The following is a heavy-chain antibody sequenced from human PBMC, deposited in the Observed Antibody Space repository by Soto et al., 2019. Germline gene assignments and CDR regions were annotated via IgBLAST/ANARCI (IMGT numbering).Heavy chain of an antibody. V-gene: IGHV3-33*01. J-gene: IGHJ4*02. CDR2: IWYDGSNK. Sequence: GGSLRLSCAASGFPFSSYGMHLVRQSPGKGLEWVAVIWYDGSNKYYADSVKGRFTISRDNSKNTLYLQMNSLRAEDTAVYYCARDRGLYYYDSSGDKAFDYWGQGTLVTFSS. CDR3: ARDRGLYYYDSSGDKAFDY. CDR1: GFPFSSYG. D-gene: IGHD3-22*01.